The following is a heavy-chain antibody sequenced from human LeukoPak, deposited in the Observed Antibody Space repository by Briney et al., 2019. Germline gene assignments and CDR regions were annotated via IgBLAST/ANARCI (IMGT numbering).Heavy chain of an antibody. J-gene: IGHJ4*02. CDR3: ARTGPSGSSSSWYGAY. CDR1: GGTFSSYA. Sequence: ASVKVSCKASGGTFSSYAISWVRQAPGQGLEWMGGIIPIFGTANYAQKFQGRVTITADESTSTAYMELSSMRSEDTAVYYCARTGPSGSSSSWYGAYWGQGTLVTVSS. D-gene: IGHD6-13*01. CDR2: IIPIFGTA. V-gene: IGHV1-69*13.